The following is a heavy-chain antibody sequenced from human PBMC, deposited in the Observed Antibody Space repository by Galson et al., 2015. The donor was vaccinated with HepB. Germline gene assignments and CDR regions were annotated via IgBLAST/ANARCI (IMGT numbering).Heavy chain of an antibody. J-gene: IGHJ4*02. CDR2: IWYDGSNK. CDR1: GFVFSSYG. CDR3: AREGTDYSIDY. D-gene: IGHD6-13*01. V-gene: IGHV3-33*08. Sequence: SLRLSCAASGFVFSSYGMHWVRQAPGKGLEWVAVIWYDGSNKYYGDSVKGRFTFSRDNSKNTLYMQMNSLRADDTAVYYCAREGTDYSIDYWGQGTLVTVSS.